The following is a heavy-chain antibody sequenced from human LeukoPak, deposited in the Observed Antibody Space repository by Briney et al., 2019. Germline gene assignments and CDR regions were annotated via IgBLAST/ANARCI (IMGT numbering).Heavy chain of an antibody. V-gene: IGHV3-23*01. J-gene: IGHJ4*02. Sequence: GGSLRLSCAASGFTFSSYAMSWVRQAPGKGLEWVSAISGSGGSTYYADSVKGRFTISRDNSKNTLYLQMHSLRAEDTAVYYCAKGGIYYDSSGYWDYWGQGTLVTVSS. CDR3: AKGGIYYDSSGYWDY. CDR1: GFTFSSYA. CDR2: ISGSGGST. D-gene: IGHD3-22*01.